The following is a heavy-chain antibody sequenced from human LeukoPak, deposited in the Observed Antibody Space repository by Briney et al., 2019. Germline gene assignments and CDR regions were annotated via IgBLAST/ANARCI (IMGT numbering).Heavy chain of an antibody. V-gene: IGHV4-34*12. CDR3: ARRKVVVIRGYDAFDI. CDR1: SGSFSGYY. D-gene: IGHD3-22*01. CDR2: IIHSGST. J-gene: IGHJ3*02. Sequence: SETLSLTCAIYSGSFSGYYWNWIRQSPEKGLEWIGEIIHSGSTNYNPSLKSRVTISVDRSKNQFSLKLSSVTAADTAVYYCARRKVVVIRGYDAFDIWGQGTMVTVSS.